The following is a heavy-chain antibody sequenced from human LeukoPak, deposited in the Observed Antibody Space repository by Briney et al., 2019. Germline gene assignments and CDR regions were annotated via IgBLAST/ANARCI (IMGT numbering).Heavy chain of an antibody. Sequence: PGGSLRLSCAASGFTLSSYAMSWVRQAPGKGLEWVSVTSGSDGHTYYADSVKGRFTISRDNSRNRNTLYLQMNSVRAEDTAVYYCAKGITAGGKNYFDFWGQGTLVAVSS. CDR2: TSGSDGHT. D-gene: IGHD6-13*01. J-gene: IGHJ4*02. CDR1: GFTLSSYA. CDR3: AKGITAGGKNYFDF. V-gene: IGHV3-23*01.